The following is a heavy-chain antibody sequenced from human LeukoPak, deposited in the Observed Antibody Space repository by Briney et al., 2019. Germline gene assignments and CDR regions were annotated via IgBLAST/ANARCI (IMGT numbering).Heavy chain of an antibody. CDR1: GFTFSDYW. D-gene: IGHD1-26*01. CDR2: INIDGSFT. CDR3: AREAKVGGALQY. J-gene: IGHJ4*02. V-gene: IGHV3-74*01. Sequence: GGSLRLSCAASGFTFSDYWMHWVRQAPGKGLVWVSRINIDGSFTRYADSVQGRFTISRDTAKNTLFLQMNSLRAEDTAVYYCAREAKVGGALQYWGQGILVTVSS.